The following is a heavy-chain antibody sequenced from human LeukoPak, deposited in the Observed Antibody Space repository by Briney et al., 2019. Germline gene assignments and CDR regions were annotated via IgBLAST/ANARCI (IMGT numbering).Heavy chain of an antibody. CDR1: GFTVSSNY. V-gene: IGHV3-53*05. D-gene: IGHD3-22*01. Sequence: GGSLRLSCAASGFTVSSNYMSWVRQAPGKGLEWVSVIYSGGNTYYADSVRGRFTISRDNSKNTLYLQMNSLRAEDTAVYYCARDLDSSGYYYFDYWGQGTLVTVSS. CDR3: ARDLDSSGYYYFDY. J-gene: IGHJ4*02. CDR2: IYSGGNT.